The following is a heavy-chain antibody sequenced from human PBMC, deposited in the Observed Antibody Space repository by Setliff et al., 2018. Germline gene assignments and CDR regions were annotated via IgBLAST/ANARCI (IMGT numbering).Heavy chain of an antibody. CDR3: ATARRGENFYNTDV. J-gene: IGHJ6*04. Sequence: RPGGSLRLSCAASGFTFGDYGMNWVRQAPGKGLEWVSGVEWNGGGTRYADSVKGRFIISRDNAKNSLYLQMTSLTTDDTALYYCATARRGENFYNTDVWGKGTTVTVSS. CDR2: VEWNGGGT. V-gene: IGHV3-20*04. D-gene: IGHD2-21*01. CDR1: GFTFGDYG.